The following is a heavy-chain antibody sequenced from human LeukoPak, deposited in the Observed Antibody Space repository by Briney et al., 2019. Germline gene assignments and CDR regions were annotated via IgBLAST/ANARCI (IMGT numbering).Heavy chain of an antibody. CDR2: FSGGGESS. CDR1: GFTLSNYA. V-gene: IGHV3-23*01. D-gene: IGHD6-19*01. CDR3: VKDEAASGWFN. J-gene: IGHJ4*02. Sequence: AGSLRFSCAASGFTLSNYAMSWVRQTPGKGLEWVSAFSGGGESSYYAESVKDRFTISRDNSKNTLYLQMNSLRTEDTAVYYCVKDEAASGWFNWGQGTPVTVSS.